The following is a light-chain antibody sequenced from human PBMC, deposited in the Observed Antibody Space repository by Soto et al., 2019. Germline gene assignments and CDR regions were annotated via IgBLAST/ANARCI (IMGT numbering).Light chain of an antibody. Sequence: QSVLAQPASVSGSPGRSIAISCTGTSSDVGGYNYVSWYQQHPGKAPKLLISEVSIRPSGVSDRFSGSKSGNTASLTISGLQTEDEADYYCSSFTSAYTFVFGSGTKGTVL. CDR1: SSDVGGYNY. CDR3: SSFTSAYTFV. J-gene: IGLJ1*01. CDR2: EVS. V-gene: IGLV2-14*01.